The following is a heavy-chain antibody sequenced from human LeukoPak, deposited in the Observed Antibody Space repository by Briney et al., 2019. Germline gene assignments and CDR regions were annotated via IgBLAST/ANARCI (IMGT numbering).Heavy chain of an antibody. V-gene: IGHV4-61*02. CDR2: IYTSGST. J-gene: IGHJ4*02. D-gene: IGHD3-16*02. CDR1: GGSISSGSYY. CDR3: ARGYDYVWGSYRRAGPYFDY. Sequence: SQTLSLTCTVSGGSISSGSYYWSWLRQPAGKGLEWIGRIYTSGSTNYNPSLKSRVTISVDTSKNQFSLKLSSVTAADTAVYYCARGYDYVWGSYRRAGPYFDYWGQGTLVTVSS.